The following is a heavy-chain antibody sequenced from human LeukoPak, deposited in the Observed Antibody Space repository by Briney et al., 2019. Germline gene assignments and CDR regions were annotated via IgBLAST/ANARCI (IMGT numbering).Heavy chain of an antibody. Sequence: PGGSLRLSCVASGFTFSRYWMSWVRQAPGKGLEWVANIKQDGSERYFVDSVRGRFTISRDNAENSLYPQMNSLRVEDTAVYYCASPGAVLTGGITDFEIWGQGTMVTVSS. CDR2: IKQDGSER. CDR1: GFTFSRYW. D-gene: IGHD2-15*01. CDR3: ASPGAVLTGGITDFEI. J-gene: IGHJ3*02. V-gene: IGHV3-7*01.